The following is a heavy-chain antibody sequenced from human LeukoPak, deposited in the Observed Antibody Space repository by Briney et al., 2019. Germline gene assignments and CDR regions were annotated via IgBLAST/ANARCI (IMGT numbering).Heavy chain of an antibody. J-gene: IGHJ4*02. Sequence: SETLSLTCTVSGVSISSYYWSWIRQSPGEGLEWIGYIFYSGNTNYNPSLKSRVTISVDTSKNQFSLKLTSETAADTAVYYCARSRAYDYHFDNWGQGTLVTVSS. CDR3: ARSRAYDYHFDN. CDR1: GVSISSYY. D-gene: IGHD5-12*01. V-gene: IGHV4-59*01. CDR2: IFYSGNT.